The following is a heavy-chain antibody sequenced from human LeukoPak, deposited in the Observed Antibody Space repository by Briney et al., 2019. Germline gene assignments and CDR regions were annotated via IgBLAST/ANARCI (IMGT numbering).Heavy chain of an antibody. CDR1: GFTVGNSY. Sequence: GGSLRLSCAASGFTVGNSYMTWVRQAPGKGLQWVSVVYSGGSTFYADSVKGRFTVSRDSSKNTLYLEMNSLRAEDTAIYYCARSHEALGYWGQGTLVTVSS. J-gene: IGHJ4*02. V-gene: IGHV3-53*01. D-gene: IGHD3-10*01. CDR3: ARSHEALGY. CDR2: VYSGGST.